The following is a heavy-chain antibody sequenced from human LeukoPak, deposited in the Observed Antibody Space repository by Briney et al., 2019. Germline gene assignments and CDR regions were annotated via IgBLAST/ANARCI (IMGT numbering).Heavy chain of an antibody. V-gene: IGHV3-23*01. CDR1: GFTFSNYA. D-gene: IGHD6-19*01. Sequence: PGGSLRLSCAASGFTFSNYAINWVRQAPGKGLEWISALSGSGDSTYYADSVKGRFTISRDNSKNMMYLQMNSLRAEDTAVYYCAKGHNPTDGHWLAYFDSWGQGTLITVSS. J-gene: IGHJ4*02. CDR3: AKGHNPTDGHWLAYFDS. CDR2: LSGSGDST.